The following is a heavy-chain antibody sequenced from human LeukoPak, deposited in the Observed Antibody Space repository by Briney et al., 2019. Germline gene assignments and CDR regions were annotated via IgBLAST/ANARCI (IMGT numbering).Heavy chain of an antibody. J-gene: IGHJ1*01. CDR2: IKSKTDGGTT. CDR3: TTVRVGYYDSSGYYYEAEYFQH. D-gene: IGHD3-22*01. Sequence: GGSLRLSCAASGCTFSNAWMSWVRQAPGKGLEWVGRIKSKTDGGTTDYAAPVKGRFTISRDDSKNTLYLQMNSLKTEDTAVYYCTTVRVGYYDSSGYYYEAEYFQHWGQGTLVTVSS. V-gene: IGHV3-15*01. CDR1: GCTFSNAW.